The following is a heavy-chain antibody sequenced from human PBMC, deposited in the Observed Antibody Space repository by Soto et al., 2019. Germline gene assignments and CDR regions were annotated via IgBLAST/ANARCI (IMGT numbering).Heavy chain of an antibody. J-gene: IGHJ4*02. V-gene: IGHV4-59*01. D-gene: IGHD1-26*01. CDR3: ARERGGYKHFDY. CDR2: MYNTGST. CDR1: GGSISGYY. Sequence: SETLSLTCTASGGSISGYYLSWIRQPPGKGLEWIGYMYNTGSTVYNPSFKSRVTISVDTSKNQFSLKLNSVTAADTAVYYCARERGGYKHFDYWGQGALVTVSS.